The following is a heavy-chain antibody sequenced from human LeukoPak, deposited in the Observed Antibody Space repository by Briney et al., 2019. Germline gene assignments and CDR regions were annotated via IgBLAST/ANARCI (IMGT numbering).Heavy chain of an antibody. Sequence: GASVKVSCKASGYTFTNYGISWVRQAPGQGLEWMGWISAYNGNTNYAQKLQGRVTTTTDTSTTTAYMELRSLRSDDTAVYYYARDRVAGSFSYYGLDVWGQGTTVTVSS. CDR2: ISAYNGNT. CDR1: GYTFTNYG. V-gene: IGHV1-18*01. CDR3: ARDRVAGSFSYYGLDV. D-gene: IGHD6-19*01. J-gene: IGHJ6*02.